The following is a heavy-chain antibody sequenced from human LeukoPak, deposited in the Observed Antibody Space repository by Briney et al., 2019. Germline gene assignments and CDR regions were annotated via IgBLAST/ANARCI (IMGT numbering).Heavy chain of an antibody. D-gene: IGHD6-19*01. V-gene: IGHV3-74*01. Sequence: GGSLRLSCAASGFTFSSYWMHWVRQAPGRGLVWVSRINTDGSSTSYADSVKGRFTISRDNSKNTLYLQMNSLRGEDTAVYYCAGDRLAVAGREYYFDYWGQGTLVTVSS. CDR3: AGDRLAVAGREYYFDY. CDR2: INTDGSST. CDR1: GFTFSSYW. J-gene: IGHJ4*02.